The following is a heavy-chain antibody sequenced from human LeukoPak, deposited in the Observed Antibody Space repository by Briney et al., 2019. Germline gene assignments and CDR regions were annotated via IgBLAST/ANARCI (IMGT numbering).Heavy chain of an antibody. J-gene: IGHJ4*02. Sequence: SETLSLTCTVSGGSIGTYYWSWIRQPPGRGLEWIGYVHYSGSTRYSPSLKGRVTISVDTSKNQFSLKLSSVTAADTAVYYCATQYSSSSDTFDYWGQGTLVTVSS. CDR3: ATQYSSSSDTFDY. CDR2: VHYSGST. D-gene: IGHD6-6*01. CDR1: GGSIGTYY. V-gene: IGHV4-59*08.